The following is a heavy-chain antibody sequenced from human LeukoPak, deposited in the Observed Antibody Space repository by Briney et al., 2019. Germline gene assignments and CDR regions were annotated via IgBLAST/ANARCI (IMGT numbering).Heavy chain of an antibody. D-gene: IGHD6-13*01. CDR2: IRSKANSYAT. CDR3: TRPQPAAGHNGDY. Sequence: GGSLRLSCAASGFTFSGSTMHWVRQASGKGLGWVGRIRSKANSYATAYAASVKGRFTISRDDSKNTAYLQMNSLKTEDTAVDYCTRPQPAAGHNGDYWGQGTLVTVSS. J-gene: IGHJ4*02. V-gene: IGHV3-73*01. CDR1: GFTFSGST.